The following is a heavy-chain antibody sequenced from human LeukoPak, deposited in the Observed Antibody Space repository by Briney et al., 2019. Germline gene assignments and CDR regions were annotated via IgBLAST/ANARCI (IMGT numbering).Heavy chain of an antibody. V-gene: IGHV4-38-2*02. Sequence: SETLSLTCTVSAYSISDGFVWGFIRQPPGKGLEWIASIYHSGTTYYNPSLRSRVTMSVDTSNNQFSLKLSSVTAADTAMYFCTRLSHVAGAPKVSWFDPWGQGTLVPVSS. D-gene: IGHD1-26*01. CDR3: TRLSHVAGAPKVSWFDP. J-gene: IGHJ5*02. CDR2: IYHSGTT. CDR1: AYSISDGFV.